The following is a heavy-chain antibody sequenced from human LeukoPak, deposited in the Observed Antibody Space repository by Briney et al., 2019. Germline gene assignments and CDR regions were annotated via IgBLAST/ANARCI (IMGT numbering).Heavy chain of an antibody. CDR2: IIPILGIA. D-gene: IGHD6-19*01. Sequence: GASVKVSCKASGGTFSSYAISWVRQAPGQGLEWMGRIIPILGIANYAQKFQGRVTITADKSTSTAYMELSSLRSEDTAVYYCATRGLAVAGTLFDYWGQGTLVTVSS. J-gene: IGHJ4*02. CDR1: GGTFSSYA. CDR3: ATRGLAVAGTLFDY. V-gene: IGHV1-69*04.